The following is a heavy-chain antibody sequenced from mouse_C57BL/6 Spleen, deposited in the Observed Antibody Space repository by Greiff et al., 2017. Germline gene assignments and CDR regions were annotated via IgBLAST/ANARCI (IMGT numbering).Heavy chain of an antibody. CDR1: GYTFTSYW. J-gene: IGHJ3*01. CDR2: IHPNSGST. D-gene: IGHD2-10*01. CDR3: AREGTYSSFAY. V-gene: IGHV1-64*01. Sequence: QVQLQQPGAELVKPGASVKLSCKASGYTFTSYWMHWVKQRPGQGLEWIGMIHPNSGSTNYYEKFKSKATLTVDKSSSTAYMQLSSLTSEDSAVYYCAREGTYSSFAYWGQGTLVTVSA.